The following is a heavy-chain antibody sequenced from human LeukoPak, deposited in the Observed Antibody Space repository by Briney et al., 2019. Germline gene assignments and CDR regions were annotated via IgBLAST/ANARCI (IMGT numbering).Heavy chain of an antibody. CDR2: IYTSGNT. Sequence: SETLSLTCTVSGGSISSYYWSWIRQPAGKGLEWIGRIYTSGNTNYNPSLKSRVTTSVDSSKNQFSLKLSSVTAADTAVYYCARHTLVGARNAFDIWGQGTMVTVSS. V-gene: IGHV4-4*07. D-gene: IGHD1-26*01. CDR1: GGSISSYY. J-gene: IGHJ3*02. CDR3: ARHTLVGARNAFDI.